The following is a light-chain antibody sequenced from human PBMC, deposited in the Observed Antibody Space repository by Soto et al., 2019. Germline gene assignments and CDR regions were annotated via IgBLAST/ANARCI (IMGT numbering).Light chain of an antibody. CDR3: LQYHNLWA. CDR2: GAS. Sequence: ETMLTQSPATLSASPGERVTLSCRATQSVTYNLAWYQQKPGQAPRLLIYGASTRATGIPARFSGRGSGTEFTLTISSLQSEDFTVYSCLQYHNLWAFGQGTKVDIK. J-gene: IGKJ1*01. CDR1: QSVTYN. V-gene: IGKV3-15*01.